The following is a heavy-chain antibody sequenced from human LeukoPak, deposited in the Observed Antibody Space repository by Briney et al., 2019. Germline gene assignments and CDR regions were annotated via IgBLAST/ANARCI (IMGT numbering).Heavy chain of an antibody. CDR3: ARDLSRYCSSTSCYSGWFDP. J-gene: IGHJ5*02. V-gene: IGHV1-46*03. Sequence: ASVKVSCKASGYTFTSYYMHWVRQAPGQGLEWMGIINPSGGSTNYAQKFKGRVTMTRDTSTSTVYMELSSLRSEDTAVYYCARDLSRYCSSTSCYSGWFDPWGQGTLVTVSS. CDR1: GYTFTSYY. D-gene: IGHD2-2*01. CDR2: INPSGGST.